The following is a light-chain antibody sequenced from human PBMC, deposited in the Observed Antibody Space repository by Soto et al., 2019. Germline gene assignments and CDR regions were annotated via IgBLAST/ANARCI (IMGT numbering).Light chain of an antibody. Sequence: QSVLTQPASVSGSPGQSITISCSGTSNDVGGYDYVSWYQQHPGKAPKLMIYEVNNRPSGVSNRFSGSKSGNTASLTISGLQPEDEADYYCLSYTSANTRVFGGGTKLTVL. J-gene: IGLJ3*02. CDR3: LSYTSANTRV. CDR1: SNDVGGYDY. CDR2: EVN. V-gene: IGLV2-14*01.